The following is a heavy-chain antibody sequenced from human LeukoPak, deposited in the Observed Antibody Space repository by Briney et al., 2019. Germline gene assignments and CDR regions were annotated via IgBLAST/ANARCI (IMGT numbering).Heavy chain of an antibody. CDR1: GGSISSGGYY. V-gene: IGHV4-30-2*01. CDR3: ARIAGASYEDY. Sequence: PSETLSLTCTVSGGSISSGGYYWSWIRQPPGKGLEWIGYISQSGSPYYNPSLKSRVTMSVDRSKNQFSLKLSSVTAADTAVYYCARIAGASYEDYWGQGTLVTVSS. J-gene: IGHJ4*02. D-gene: IGHD1-26*01. CDR2: ISQSGSP.